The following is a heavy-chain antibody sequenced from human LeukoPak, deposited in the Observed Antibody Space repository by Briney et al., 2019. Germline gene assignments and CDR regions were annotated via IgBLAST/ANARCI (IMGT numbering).Heavy chain of an antibody. V-gene: IGHV4-38-2*02. CDR2: IYHSGST. J-gene: IGHJ4*02. D-gene: IGHD5-12*01. CDR3: ARVLRSSRSFDY. CDR1: GYSISSGYY. Sequence: SETLSLTCTVSGYSISSGYYWGWIRQPPGKGLEWIGSIYHSGSTYYNPSLKSRVTISVDTSKNQFSLKLSSVTAADTAVYYCARVLRSSRSFDYWGQGTLVTVSS.